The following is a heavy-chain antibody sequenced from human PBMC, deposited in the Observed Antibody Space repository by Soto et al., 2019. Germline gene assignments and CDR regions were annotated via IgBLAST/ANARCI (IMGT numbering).Heavy chain of an antibody. CDR3: ARVAVAGTYFDY. CDR1: GFTFSSYA. Sequence: GGSLRLSCAASGFTFSSYAMSWVRQAPGKGLEWVSAISGSGGSTYYADSVKGRFTISRDNSKNTLYLQMNSLRAGDTAVYYCARVAVAGTYFDYWGQGTLVTVSS. CDR2: ISGSGGST. J-gene: IGHJ4*02. V-gene: IGHV3-23*01. D-gene: IGHD6-19*01.